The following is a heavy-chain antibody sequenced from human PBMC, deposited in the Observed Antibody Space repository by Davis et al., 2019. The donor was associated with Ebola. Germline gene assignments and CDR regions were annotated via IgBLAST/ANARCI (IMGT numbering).Heavy chain of an antibody. V-gene: IGHV1-18*01. CDR3: ARDSSGLGSGKDY. J-gene: IGHJ4*02. D-gene: IGHD3-10*01. CDR1: GYTFLNYG. CDR2: ISAQFGNT. Sequence: ASVKVSCKASGYTFLNYGINWVRQAPGQGLEWMGWISAQFGNTHFAQKFQGRVTMTTDTSTYTAYMDLRSLRSDDTAVYYCARDSSGLGSGKDYWGQGTLVTVSS.